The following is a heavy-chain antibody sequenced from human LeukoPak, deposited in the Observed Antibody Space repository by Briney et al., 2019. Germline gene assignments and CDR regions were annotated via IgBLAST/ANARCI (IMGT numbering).Heavy chain of an antibody. CDR1: GGTFSSYA. CDR2: IIPIFGTA. V-gene: IGHV1-69*05. D-gene: IGHD2-15*01. CDR3: ARGAPITRPYSPPYYFDY. J-gene: IGHJ4*02. Sequence: SVKVSCKASGGTFSSYAISWVRQAPGQGLEWMGGIIPIFGTANYAQKLQGRVTMTTDTSTSTAYMELRSLRSDDTAVYYCARGAPITRPYSPPYYFDYWGQGTLVTVSS.